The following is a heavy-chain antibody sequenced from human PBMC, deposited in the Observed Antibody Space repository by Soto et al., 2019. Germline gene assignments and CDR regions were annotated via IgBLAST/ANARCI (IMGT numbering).Heavy chain of an antibody. V-gene: IGHV1-18*04. D-gene: IGHD3-22*01. CDR1: GYTFTSYG. CDR3: ARYYLGDYYDSSGWPGAFDI. Sequence: GASVKVSCKASGYTFTSYGISWVRQAPGQGLEWMGWISAYNGNTNYAQKLQGRVTMTTDASTRTAYMELRSLRSDDTAVYYCARYYLGDYYDSSGWPGAFDIWGQGTMVTVSS. CDR2: ISAYNGNT. J-gene: IGHJ3*02.